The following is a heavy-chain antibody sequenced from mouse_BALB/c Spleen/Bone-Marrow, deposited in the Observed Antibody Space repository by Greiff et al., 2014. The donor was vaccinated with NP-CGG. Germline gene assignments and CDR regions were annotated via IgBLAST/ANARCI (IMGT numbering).Heavy chain of an antibody. CDR3: ARKRHRTYACMTY. CDR1: GYTFTSFY. CDR2: IYRGDFNT. J-gene: IGHJ4*01. V-gene: IGHV1S56*01. Sequence: QVQLKDSGLELVKPGASVRISCKASGYTFTSFYIHWVKQRPGQRLEWIGWIYRGDFNTKFNEKFKGKATLTADNSSSTAYMQMSSLNSEDTAMYYCARKRHRTYACMTYWGQGTPVTVSA. D-gene: IGHD3-1*01.